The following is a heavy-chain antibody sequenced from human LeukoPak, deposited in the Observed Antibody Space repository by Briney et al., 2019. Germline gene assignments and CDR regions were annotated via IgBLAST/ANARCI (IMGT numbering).Heavy chain of an antibody. Sequence: PGGSLRLSCAASGFTVSSSYMSWVRQAPGKGLEWVSVMYSGGSTYYADSVKGRFTISRDNSKNTLYLQMNSLRAEDTAVYYCARDHPIYRFGEFGDAFDIWGQGTMVTVSS. CDR1: GFTVSSSY. V-gene: IGHV3-66*01. CDR2: MYSGGST. D-gene: IGHD3-10*01. CDR3: ARDHPIYRFGEFGDAFDI. J-gene: IGHJ3*02.